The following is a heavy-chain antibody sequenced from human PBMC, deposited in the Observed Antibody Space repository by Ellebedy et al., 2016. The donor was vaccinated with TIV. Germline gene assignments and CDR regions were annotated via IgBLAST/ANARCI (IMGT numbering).Heavy chain of an antibody. Sequence: SLKISXAATGFIFDDFAMHWVRQAPGKGLEWVSGINWRSDVMIYVDSVKGRFTISRDNAKNALYLQMNSLRAEDTALYYCARVLGGGMDVWGQGTTVAVSS. CDR2: INWRSDVM. D-gene: IGHD3-16*01. J-gene: IGHJ6*02. CDR3: ARVLGGGMDV. CDR1: GFIFDDFA. V-gene: IGHV3-9*01.